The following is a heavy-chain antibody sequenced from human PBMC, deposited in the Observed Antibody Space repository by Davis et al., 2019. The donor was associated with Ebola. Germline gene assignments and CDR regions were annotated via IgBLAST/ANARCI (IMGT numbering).Heavy chain of an antibody. CDR3: AKGTVGASTGYYFDS. J-gene: IGHJ4*02. CDR1: GFSFSNYW. Sequence: GESLKISCAASGFSFSNYWIHWVRQAPGKGPVWVSRISPDGSATGYADSVKGRFTISRDNAKNSLYVQMNSLRLEDTAFYYCAKGTVGASTGYYFDSWGQGTLVTVSS. D-gene: IGHD1-26*01. CDR2: ISPDGSAT. V-gene: IGHV3-74*01.